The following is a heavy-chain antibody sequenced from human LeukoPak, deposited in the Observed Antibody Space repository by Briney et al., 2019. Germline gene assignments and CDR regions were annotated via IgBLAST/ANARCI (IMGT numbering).Heavy chain of an antibody. D-gene: IGHD6-13*01. CDR3: AKDAQVPGAAAPLLRFDY. CDR1: AFTFNTYW. J-gene: IGHJ4*02. V-gene: IGHV3-74*01. CDR2: INGDESST. Sequence: GGSLRLSCAASAFTFNTYWMHWVRQVPGRGLEWVSRINGDESSTNYADSVKGRFTISRDNAKNTLYLQMNSLRAEDTAVYYCAKDAQVPGAAAPLLRFDYWGQGTLVTVSS.